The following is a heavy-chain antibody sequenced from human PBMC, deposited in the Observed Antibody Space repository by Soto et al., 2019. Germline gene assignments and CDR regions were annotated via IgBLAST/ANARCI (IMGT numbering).Heavy chain of an antibody. CDR3: AKDNSGGWFFYFDY. CDR1: GFTFSSYA. Sequence: PGGSLRLSCAASGFTFSSYAMSWVRQAPGKGLEWVSGISWNSGSIGYADSVKGRFTISRDNAKNSLYLQMNSLRAEDTALYYCAKDNSGGWFFYFDYWGQGTLVTVSS. CDR2: ISWNSGSI. V-gene: IGHV3-9*01. D-gene: IGHD2-15*01. J-gene: IGHJ4*02.